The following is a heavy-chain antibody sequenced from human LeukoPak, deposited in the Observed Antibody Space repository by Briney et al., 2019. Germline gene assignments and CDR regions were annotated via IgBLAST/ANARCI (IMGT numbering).Heavy chain of an antibody. J-gene: IGHJ4*02. CDR2: ISGSGGST. CDR1: GFTFSSYA. Sequence: GGSLRLSCAASGFTFSSYAVSWVRQAPGKGLEWVSAISGSGGSTYYADSVKGRFTISRDNSKNTLYLQMNSLRAEDTAVYYCAKDAYYDFWSGSDYWGQGTLVTVSS. D-gene: IGHD3-3*01. V-gene: IGHV3-23*01. CDR3: AKDAYYDFWSGSDY.